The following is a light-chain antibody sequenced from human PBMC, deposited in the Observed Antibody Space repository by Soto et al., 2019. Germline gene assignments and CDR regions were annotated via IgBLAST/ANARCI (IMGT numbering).Light chain of an antibody. J-gene: IGKJ1*01. CDR2: GAS. CDR1: QSVSYNS. CDR3: QQYGSSPGT. V-gene: IGKV3-20*01. Sequence: EIVLTQSPGTLSLSPGERVTLSCRASQSVSYNSVAWFQQRPGQSPRLLIFGASIRDTGIPDRFSGRGSGTVFTLTISRLEPEDFAVYYCQQYGSSPGTFGPGTKVEIK.